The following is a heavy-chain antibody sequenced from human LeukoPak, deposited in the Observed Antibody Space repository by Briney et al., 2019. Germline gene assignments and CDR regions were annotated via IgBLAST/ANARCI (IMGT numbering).Heavy chain of an antibody. CDR3: ARLRTGTSWFDP. V-gene: IGHV4-34*01. CDR2: INHSGST. Sequence: SETLSLTCAVCGGSFSGYYWSWIRQPPGKGLEWIGEINHSGSTNYNPSLKSRVTISVDTSKNQFSLKLSSVTAADTAVYYCARLRTGTSWFDPWGQGTLVTVSS. D-gene: IGHD1-1*01. CDR1: GGSFSGYY. J-gene: IGHJ5*02.